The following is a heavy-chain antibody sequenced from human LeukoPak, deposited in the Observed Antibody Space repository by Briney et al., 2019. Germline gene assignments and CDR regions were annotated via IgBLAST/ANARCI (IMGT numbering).Heavy chain of an antibody. J-gene: IGHJ4*02. CDR3: AKDYYDISGSRYDF. CDR2: ISGSGGDT. V-gene: IGHV3-23*01. CDR1: GFAFSSYA. Sequence: GGSLRLSCAASGFAFSSYAMSWVRQAPGKGLEWVSAISGSGGDTWYADSVRGRFTISRDNSKNTLYMQVNSLRAEDTAVYYCAKDYYDISGSRYDFWGKGTLVTVSS. D-gene: IGHD3-22*01.